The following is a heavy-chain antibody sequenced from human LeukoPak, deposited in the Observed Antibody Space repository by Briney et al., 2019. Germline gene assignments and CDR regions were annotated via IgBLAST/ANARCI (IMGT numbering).Heavy chain of an antibody. V-gene: IGHV3-74*01. Sequence: GGSLRLSCAASGFTFSSYWMHWVRQAPGKGLVWVSRVNSDGSSTSYADSVKGRFTISRDNAKNTLYLQMNSLRAEDTAVYYCANGYSSTWYNAFDIWGQGTMVTVSS. CDR1: GFTFSSYW. J-gene: IGHJ3*02. D-gene: IGHD6-13*01. CDR2: VNSDGSST. CDR3: ANGYSSTWYNAFDI.